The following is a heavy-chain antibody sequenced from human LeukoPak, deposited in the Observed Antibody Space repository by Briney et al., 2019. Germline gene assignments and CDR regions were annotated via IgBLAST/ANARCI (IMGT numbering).Heavy chain of an antibody. J-gene: IGHJ4*02. CDR2: INPNSGGT. D-gene: IGHD5-12*01. CDR1: GYTFTGYY. V-gene: IGHV1-2*02. Sequence: GASVKVSCKASGYTFTGYYMHWVRQAPGQGLEWMGWINPNSGGTNYAQKFQGRVTMTRDTSISTAYMELSRLRSDDTAVYYCARVKSRGYSGYDLDFDYWGQGTLVTVSS. CDR3: ARVKSRGYSGYDLDFDY.